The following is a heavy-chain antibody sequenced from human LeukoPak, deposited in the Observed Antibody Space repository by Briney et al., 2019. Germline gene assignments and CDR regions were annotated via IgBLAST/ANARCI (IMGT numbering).Heavy chain of an antibody. Sequence: GGSLRLSCAASGFTFSSYGIHWVRQAPGKGLEWVAVIWSDGSHKYYADSVKGRFTISRENTKNTLYLQMNSLRVEDTAVYYCARASGSFDYWGQGTLVTVSS. CDR3: ARASGSFDY. CDR1: GFTFSSYG. V-gene: IGHV3-33*08. D-gene: IGHD3-10*01. CDR2: IWSDGSHK. J-gene: IGHJ4*02.